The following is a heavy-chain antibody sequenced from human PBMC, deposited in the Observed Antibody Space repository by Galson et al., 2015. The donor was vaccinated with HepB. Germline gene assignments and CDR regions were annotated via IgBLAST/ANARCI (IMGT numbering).Heavy chain of an antibody. Sequence: SLRLSCAASGFTLSRYAVHWVRQAPGKGLEWVAVISYGGTNKYYADSVKGRFIISRDKSKNTMYLQMNSLRAEDTAVYYCGRDQEGRGGSLRYFDWLNWIDPWGQGTLVTVSS. J-gene: IGHJ5*02. CDR3: GRDQEGRGGSLRYFDWLNWIDP. CDR2: ISYGGTNK. D-gene: IGHD3-9*01. V-gene: IGHV3-30*04. CDR1: GFTLSRYA.